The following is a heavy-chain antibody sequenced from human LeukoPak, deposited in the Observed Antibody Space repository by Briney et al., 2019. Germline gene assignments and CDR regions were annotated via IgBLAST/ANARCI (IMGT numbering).Heavy chain of an antibody. J-gene: IGHJ6*03. V-gene: IGHV4-59*01. CDR1: GGSISSYY. Sequence: SETLSLTCTVSGGSISSYYWSWIRQPPGKGLEWIGYIYYSGSTSYNPSLKSRVTISVDTSKNQFSLKLSSVTAADTAVYYCARVHGDYYYYYMDVWGKGTTVTVSS. CDR3: ARVHGDYYYYYMDV. D-gene: IGHD4-17*01. CDR2: IYYSGST.